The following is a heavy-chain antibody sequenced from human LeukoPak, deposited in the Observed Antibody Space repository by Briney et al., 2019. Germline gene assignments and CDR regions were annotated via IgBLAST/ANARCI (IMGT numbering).Heavy chain of an antibody. CDR3: ARSGIVGATLFLDLDY. CDR1: GYTFTSYA. D-gene: IGHD1-26*01. J-gene: IGHJ4*02. CDR2: INAGNGNT. V-gene: IGHV1-3*03. Sequence: ASVKVSCKASGYTFTSYAMHWVRQAPGQRLEWMGWINAGNGNTKYSQEFQGRVTITWDTSASTAYMELSSLRSEDMAVYYCARSGIVGATLFLDLDYWGQGTLVTVSS.